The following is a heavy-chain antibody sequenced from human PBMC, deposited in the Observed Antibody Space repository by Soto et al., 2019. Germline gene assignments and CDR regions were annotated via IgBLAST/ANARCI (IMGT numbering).Heavy chain of an antibody. CDR2: INPSGGST. CDR3: ARFYSLYGDYVSLDY. J-gene: IGHJ4*02. D-gene: IGHD4-17*01. CDR1: GYTFTSYY. Sequence: ASVKVSCKASGYTFTSYYMHWVRQAPGQGLEWMGIINPSGGSTSYAQKFQGRATMTRDTSTSTVYMELSSLRSEDTAVYYCARFYSLYGDYVSLDYCGQXTLVLLSA. V-gene: IGHV1-46*01.